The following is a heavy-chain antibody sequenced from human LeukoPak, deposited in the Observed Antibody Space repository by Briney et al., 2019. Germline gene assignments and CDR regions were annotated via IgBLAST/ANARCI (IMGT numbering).Heavy chain of an antibody. Sequence: SVKVSCKASGGTFSSYAISWVRQAPGQGLEWMGGIIPIFGTANYAQKFQGRVTLTADESTSTAYMELSSLRSEDTAVYYCARAPGYDILTGSPDWGQGTLVTVSS. D-gene: IGHD3-9*01. CDR2: IIPIFGTA. J-gene: IGHJ4*02. V-gene: IGHV1-69*13. CDR3: ARAPGYDILTGSPD. CDR1: GGTFSSYA.